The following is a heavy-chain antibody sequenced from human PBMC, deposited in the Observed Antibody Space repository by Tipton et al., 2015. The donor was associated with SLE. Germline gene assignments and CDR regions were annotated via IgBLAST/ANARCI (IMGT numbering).Heavy chain of an antibody. CDR1: GFTFSTYG. CDR2: IRYDGSYK. V-gene: IGHV3-30*02. CDR3: AKDSVAVLGAGSFDI. Sequence: SLRLSCAASGFTFSTYGMHWVRQAPGKGLEWVAFIRYDGSYKYYADSVKGRFTISRDNSKNTLYLQMNSLRAEDTAVYYCAKDSVAVLGAGSFDIWGQGTMVTISS. D-gene: IGHD3-16*01. J-gene: IGHJ3*02.